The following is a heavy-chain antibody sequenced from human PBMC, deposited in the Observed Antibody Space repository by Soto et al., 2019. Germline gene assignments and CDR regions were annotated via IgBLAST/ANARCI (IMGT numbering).Heavy chain of an antibody. V-gene: IGHV3-64*07. CDR3: ARVGCDTNGSDYLYYYMDV. Sequence: ELQLVESGGGLVQPGGSLRLSCTASGFTFNYYAMQWVRQAPGKGLEYVSAISSNGQRTYYGDSVRGRFTISRDNSKNTLYLQMGSLRDEDMAVYYCARVGCDTNGSDYLYYYMDVWGKGATITVSS. D-gene: IGHD6-25*01. CDR1: GFTFNYYA. J-gene: IGHJ6*03. CDR2: ISSNGQRT.